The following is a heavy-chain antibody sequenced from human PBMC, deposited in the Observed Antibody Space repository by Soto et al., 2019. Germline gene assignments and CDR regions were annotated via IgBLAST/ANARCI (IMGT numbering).Heavy chain of an antibody. CDR2: IYSGGST. V-gene: IGHV3-66*01. J-gene: IGHJ6*03. D-gene: IGHD3-10*01. CDR3: TRGSGSYYQSYYYMDV. Sequence: EVQLVESGGGLVQPGGSLRLSCAASGFTVSSNYMSWVRQAPGKGLEWVSVIYSGGSTYYADSVKGRFTISRDNSKNTLYLQMNSLRAEDTAVYYCTRGSGSYYQSYYYMDVWGKGTTVTVSS. CDR1: GFTVSSNY.